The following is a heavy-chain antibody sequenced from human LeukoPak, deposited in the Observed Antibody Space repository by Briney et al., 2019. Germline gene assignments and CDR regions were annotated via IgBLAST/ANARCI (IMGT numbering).Heavy chain of an antibody. D-gene: IGHD3-22*01. J-gene: IGHJ4*02. CDR1: GYTFTNYG. CDR2: ISAYNGNT. Sequence: ASVKVSCKASGYTFTNYGISWVRQAPGQGLEWMGWISAYNGNTNYAQKLQGRVTMTTDTSTSTAYMELRSLRSDDTALYYCARSGVGYYSDSSGYYPLDYWGQGTLVTVSS. V-gene: IGHV1-18*01. CDR3: ARSGVGYYSDSSGYYPLDY.